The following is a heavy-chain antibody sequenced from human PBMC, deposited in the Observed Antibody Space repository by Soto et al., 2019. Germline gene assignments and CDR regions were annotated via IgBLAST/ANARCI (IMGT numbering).Heavy chain of an antibody. CDR3: ARGSLYDFWSGYYFSAEYNWFDP. Sequence: GASVKVSCKASGYTFTGYYMHWVRQAPGQGLEWMGWINPNSGGTNYAQKFQGWVTMTRDTSISTAYMELSRLRSDDTAVYYCARGSLYDFWSGYYFSAEYNWFDPWGQGTLVTVSS. CDR1: GYTFTGYY. V-gene: IGHV1-2*04. D-gene: IGHD3-3*01. J-gene: IGHJ5*02. CDR2: INPNSGGT.